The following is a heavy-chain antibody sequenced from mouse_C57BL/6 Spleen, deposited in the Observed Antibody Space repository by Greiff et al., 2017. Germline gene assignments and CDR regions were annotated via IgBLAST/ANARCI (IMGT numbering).Heavy chain of an antibody. CDR1: GYTFTSYW. J-gene: IGHJ4*01. V-gene: IGHV1-64*01. CDR3: APSYYYGHAMDY. D-gene: IGHD1-1*01. Sequence: QVQLQQPGAELVKPGASVKLSCKASGYTFTSYWMHWVKQRPGQGLEWIGMIHPNSGSTKYNEKFKSKATLTVDKSSNTAYMQLSSLTSEDSAVYYCAPSYYYGHAMDYWGQGTSVTVSS. CDR2: IHPNSGST.